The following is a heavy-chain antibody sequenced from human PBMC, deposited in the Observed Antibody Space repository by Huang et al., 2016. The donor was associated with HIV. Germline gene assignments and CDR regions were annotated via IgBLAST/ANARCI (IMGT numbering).Heavy chain of an antibody. CDR2: IYPRDSET. Sequence: EVLLVQSGAELKEPGESLKISCKASGYGFSSYWIGWVRQKPGKGLEWMVIIYPRDSETKDSPSFDGQVTISADKSTRTAYLQWESLKAPDTAIYFCARQVDGFRSHFDFWGQGTLVSVSS. J-gene: IGHJ4*02. V-gene: IGHV5-51*01. CDR1: GYGFSSYW. D-gene: IGHD5-18*01. CDR3: ARQVDGFRSHFDF.